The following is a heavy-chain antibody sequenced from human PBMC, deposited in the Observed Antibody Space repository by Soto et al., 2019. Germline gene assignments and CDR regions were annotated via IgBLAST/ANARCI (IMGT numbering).Heavy chain of an antibody. J-gene: IGHJ5*02. V-gene: IGHV4-4*07. CDR1: GASISTYH. CDR2: LYNTGST. CDR3: AKNSDFWSGPANP. Sequence: SETLSLTCTVSGASISTYHWSWIRQSAGKGLEWIGRLYNTGSTKYNPSLKSRVTMSVDTSKNQFSLRLKSVTAADKAVYYCAKNSDFWSGPANPWGQGTRVTVSS. D-gene: IGHD3-3*01.